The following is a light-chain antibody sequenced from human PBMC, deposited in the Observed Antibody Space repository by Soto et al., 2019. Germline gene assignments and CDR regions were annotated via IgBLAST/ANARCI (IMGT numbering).Light chain of an antibody. V-gene: IGLV1-40*01. J-gene: IGLJ1*01. CDR2: GSS. CDR1: TSNIGADYD. CDR3: QSYDSSLINYV. Sequence: QSFLTQPPSVSGAPGQRVTISCTGSTSNIGADYDVHWHQQLPGTAPKLLIYGSSDRPSGVPDRFSGSKSGTSASLAITGLQAEDEADYYCQSYDSSLINYVFGTGTKVTVL.